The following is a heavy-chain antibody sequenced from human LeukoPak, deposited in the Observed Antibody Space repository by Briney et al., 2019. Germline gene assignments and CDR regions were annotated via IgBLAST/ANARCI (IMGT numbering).Heavy chain of an antibody. CDR3: ARAGGYYDSSRPFDY. D-gene: IGHD3-22*01. CDR1: GYTLTELS. CDR2: INPNSGGT. V-gene: IGHV1-2*06. Sequence: ASVKVSCKVSGYTLTELSMHWVRQAPGQGLEWMGRINPNSGGTNYAQKFQGRVTMTRDTSISTAYMELSRLRSDDTAVYYCARAGGYYDSSRPFDYWGQGTLVTVSS. J-gene: IGHJ4*02.